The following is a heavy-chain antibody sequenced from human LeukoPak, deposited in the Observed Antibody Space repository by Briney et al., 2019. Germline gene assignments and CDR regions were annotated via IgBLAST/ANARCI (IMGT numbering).Heavy chain of an antibody. V-gene: IGHV3-33*08. J-gene: IGHJ3*01. CDR2: IWFDGSNK. D-gene: IGHD2-2*02. CDR3: ARRLYCSGTSCYTGPDAFDV. Sequence: GGSLRLSCAASGFTFSSYWMSWVRQAPGKGLEGVAVIWFDGSNKYYADSVKGRFTISRDNSENTVYLQMNSLRAEDTAVYYCARRLYCSGTSCYTGPDAFDVWGQGTVVTVSS. CDR1: GFTFSSYW.